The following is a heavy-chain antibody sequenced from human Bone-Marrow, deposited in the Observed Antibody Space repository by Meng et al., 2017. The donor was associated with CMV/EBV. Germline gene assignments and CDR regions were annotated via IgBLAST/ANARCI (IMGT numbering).Heavy chain of an antibody. CDR2: IIPIFGIG. CDR1: GGTFSSYA. V-gene: IGHV1-69*05. J-gene: IGHJ6*02. Sequence: SVKVSCKASGGTFSSYAITWVRQAPGQGLEWMGGIIPIFGIGKYAQKFQGRATITTDESTTTAYMELSSLRSEDTAVYYCARAGITMVRGVYYYYGMDVWGQGTTVTVSS. D-gene: IGHD3-10*01. CDR3: ARAGITMVRGVYYYYGMDV.